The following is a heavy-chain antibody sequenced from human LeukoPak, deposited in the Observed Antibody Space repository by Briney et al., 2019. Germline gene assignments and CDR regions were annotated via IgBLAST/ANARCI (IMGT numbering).Heavy chain of an antibody. CDR2: IYSGGST. CDR3: ARFCMGYCSDWTPTPYYYYGMDV. J-gene: IGHJ6*02. CDR1: GFTFSSYW. V-gene: IGHV3-53*04. D-gene: IGHD2-15*01. Sequence: GGSLRLSCAASGFTFSSYWMSWVRQAPGKGLEWVSVIYSGGSTYYADSVKGRFTISRHNSKNTLYLQMNSLRAEDTAVYYCARFCMGYCSDWTPTPYYYYGMDVWGQGTTVTVSS.